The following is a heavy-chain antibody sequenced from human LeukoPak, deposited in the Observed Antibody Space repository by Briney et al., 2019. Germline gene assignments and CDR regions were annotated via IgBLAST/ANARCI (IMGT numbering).Heavy chain of an antibody. CDR1: GGSISSYY. D-gene: IGHD6-6*01. CDR2: IYTSGST. J-gene: IGHJ3*02. Sequence: SETLSLTCTVSGGSISSYYWSWIRQPAGKGLEWIGRIYTSGSTNYNPSLKSRVTMSVDTSKNQFSLKLSSVTAADTAVYYCARDPASYSSSSGGAFGIWGQGTMVTVSS. CDR3: ARDPASYSSSSGGAFGI. V-gene: IGHV4-4*07.